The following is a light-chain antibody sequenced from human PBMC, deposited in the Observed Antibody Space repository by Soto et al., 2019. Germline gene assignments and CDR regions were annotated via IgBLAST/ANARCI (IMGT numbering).Light chain of an antibody. V-gene: IGKV1-5*01. CDR3: QQYNSYPWT. Sequence: IEMTQPPSSPSPNVGDRVTITCRESHSISSYLNWYQQKPGKGPKLLSYDATSLESGVPSNFSGSGSETEFTITISSLQPEDFAPYYCQQYNSYPWTFGQGTKVDIK. J-gene: IGKJ1*01. CDR1: HSISSY. CDR2: DAT.